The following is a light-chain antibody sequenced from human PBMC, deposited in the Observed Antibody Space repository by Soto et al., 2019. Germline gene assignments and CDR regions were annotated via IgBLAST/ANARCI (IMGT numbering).Light chain of an antibody. CDR2: GAS. J-gene: IGKJ5*01. CDR3: QQYGSSPPIT. Sequence: EIVFRQSPCTLSLSPGERATLSCRASQSVSSSYLAWYQQKPGQAPRLLIYGASSRATGIPDRFSGSGSGTDFTLTISRLEPEDFAVYYCQQYGSSPPITFGQGTRLEIK. V-gene: IGKV3-20*01. CDR1: QSVSSSY.